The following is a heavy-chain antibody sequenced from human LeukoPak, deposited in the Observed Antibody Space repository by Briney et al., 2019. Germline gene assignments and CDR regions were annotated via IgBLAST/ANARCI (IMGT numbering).Heavy chain of an antibody. CDR2: IYYSGST. D-gene: IGHD6-13*01. Sequence: PSETLSLTCTVSGGSISSSSYYCGWIRQPPGKGLEWIGGIYYSGSTYYNPSLKSRATISVDTSRHQFPLKLSYLTAADTAVYYCXRXVXYSSSWYPDYYYSYXXDXWG. V-gene: IGHV4-39*01. CDR3: XRXVXYSSSWYPDYYYSYXXDX. J-gene: IGHJ6*03. CDR1: GGSISSSSYY.